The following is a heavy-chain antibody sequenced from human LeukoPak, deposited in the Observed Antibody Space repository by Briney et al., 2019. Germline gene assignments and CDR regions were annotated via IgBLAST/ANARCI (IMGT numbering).Heavy chain of an antibody. Sequence: ASVKVSCKASGGTFSTYAISWVRQAPVQGLEWVGGITPMFGTGNDAQKFQGRVAITADKSTSTAHMELSSLRSDDTAVYYCASDLRYSSGWSASGMDVWGKGTAVTISS. V-gene: IGHV1-69*06. J-gene: IGHJ6*03. CDR2: ITPMFGTG. D-gene: IGHD6-19*01. CDR3: ASDLRYSSGWSASGMDV. CDR1: GGTFSTYA.